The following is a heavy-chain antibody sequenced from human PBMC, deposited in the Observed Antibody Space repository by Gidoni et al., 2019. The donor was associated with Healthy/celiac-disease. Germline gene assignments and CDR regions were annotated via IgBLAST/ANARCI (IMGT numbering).Heavy chain of an antibody. V-gene: IGHV3-48*04. CDR2: ISSSSSTI. CDR3: AREVLWFGEFQDY. D-gene: IGHD3-10*01. J-gene: IGHJ4*02. CDR1: GFTFSSYS. Sequence: EVQLVESGGGLVQPGGSLRLSCAASGFTFSSYSMNWVRQAPGKGLEWVSYISSSSSTIYYADSVKGRFTISRDNAKNSLYLQMNSLRAEDTAVYYCAREVLWFGEFQDYWGQGTLVTVSS.